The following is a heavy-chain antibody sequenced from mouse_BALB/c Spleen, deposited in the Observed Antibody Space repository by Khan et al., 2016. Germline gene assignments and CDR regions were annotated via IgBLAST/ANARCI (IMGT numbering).Heavy chain of an antibody. V-gene: IGHV3-2*02. Sequence: EVQLQESGPGLVKPSQSLSLTCTVTGYSITSDYAWNWIRQFPGNKLEWLGYISYSGSTSYNPSLKSRISITRDTSKNPFFLQLNAVTTEDTATYYCAGFYCGSSYGYFDVWGAGTTITVCS. CDR1: GYSITSDYA. CDR3: AGFYCGSSYGYFDV. D-gene: IGHD1-1*01. CDR2: ISYSGST. J-gene: IGHJ1*01.